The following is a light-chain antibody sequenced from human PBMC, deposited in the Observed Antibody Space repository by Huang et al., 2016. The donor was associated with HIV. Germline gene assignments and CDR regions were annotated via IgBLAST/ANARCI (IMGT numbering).Light chain of an antibody. CDR1: QSVRSRY. J-gene: IGKJ3*01. V-gene: IGKV3-20*01. CDR3: QQYGTSRIFT. Sequence: EIVLKQSPGTLSLSPEERATLSCRASQSVRSRYLAWYQKKPGQAPRLRPYGPAYLSTGIPASFSGSGSGTDFTLTISRLEPEDLAVYYCQQYGTSRIFTFGPGTRVDIK. CDR2: GPA.